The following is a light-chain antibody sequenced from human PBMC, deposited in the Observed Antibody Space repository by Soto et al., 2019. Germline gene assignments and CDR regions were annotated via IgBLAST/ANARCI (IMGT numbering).Light chain of an antibody. Sequence: GDRVTITCRASQSISTYLNWYQQKPGKAPKVLIYDASSLQSGVPSRFSGSGSGTDFTLTISSLQPEDFATYYCQQSYSTPMYTFGQGTKLEIK. J-gene: IGKJ2*01. CDR1: QSISTY. CDR2: DAS. CDR3: QQSYSTPMYT. V-gene: IGKV1-39*01.